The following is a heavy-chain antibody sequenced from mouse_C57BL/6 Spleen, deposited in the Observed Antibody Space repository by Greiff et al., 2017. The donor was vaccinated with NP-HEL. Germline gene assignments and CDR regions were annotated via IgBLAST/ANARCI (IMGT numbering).Heavy chain of an antibody. V-gene: IGHV1-82*01. CDR1: GYAFSSSW. J-gene: IGHJ1*03. CDR2: IYPGDGDT. Sequence: VQLKESGPELVKPGASVKISCKASGYAFSSSWMNWVKQRPGKGLEWIGRIYPGDGDTNYNGEFKGTATLTADKSSSTAYMQLRSLTSGDSAVDFCARRNSGGWHFDVWGTGTTVTVSS. CDR3: ARRNSGGWHFDV.